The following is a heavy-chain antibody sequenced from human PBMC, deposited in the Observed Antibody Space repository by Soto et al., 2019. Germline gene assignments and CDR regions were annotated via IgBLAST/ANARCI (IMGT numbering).Heavy chain of an antibody. CDR3: ARGLQQLVNHDAFDI. V-gene: IGHV4-59*01. CDR2: IYYSGST. D-gene: IGHD6-13*01. CDR1: GGSISSYY. Sequence: QVQLQESGPGLVKPSETLSLTCTVSGGSISSYYWSWIRQPPGKGLEWIGYIYYSGSTNYNPSLKSRVTISVDTSKNQFSLKLSSVTAADTAVYYCARGLQQLVNHDAFDIWGQGTMVTVSS. J-gene: IGHJ3*02.